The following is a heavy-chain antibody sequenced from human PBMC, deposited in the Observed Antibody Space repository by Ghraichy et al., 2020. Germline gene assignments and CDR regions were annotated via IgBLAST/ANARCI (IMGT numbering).Heavy chain of an antibody. Sequence: GESLNISCAASGFTFSRYWMSWVRQAPGKGLEWVANIKQDGSEKYYVDSVKGRFTISGDNTKNSLYLQMNSLRAEDTAVYYCAREASGYNYGLDYWGQGTLVTVSS. CDR3: AREASGYNYGLDY. J-gene: IGHJ4*02. CDR2: IKQDGSEK. CDR1: GFTFSRYW. V-gene: IGHV3-7*01. D-gene: IGHD5-18*01.